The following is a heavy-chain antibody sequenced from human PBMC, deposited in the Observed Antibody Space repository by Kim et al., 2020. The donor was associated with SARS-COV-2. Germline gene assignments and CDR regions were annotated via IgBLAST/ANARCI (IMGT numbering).Heavy chain of an antibody. CDR2: IYYSGST. Sequence: SETLSLICTVSGGSISSSSYYWGWIRQPPGKGLEWIGSIYYSGSTYYNPSLKSRVTISVDTSKNQFSLKLSSVTAADTAVYYCARDSRRYYTYYYDSSGVNWFDPWGRGTLVAVSS. CDR3: ARDSRRYYTYYYDSSGVNWFDP. CDR1: GGSISSSSYY. J-gene: IGHJ5*02. V-gene: IGHV4-39*07. D-gene: IGHD3-22*01.